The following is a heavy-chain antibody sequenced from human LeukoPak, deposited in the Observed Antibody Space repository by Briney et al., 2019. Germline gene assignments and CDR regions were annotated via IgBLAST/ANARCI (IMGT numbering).Heavy chain of an antibody. D-gene: IGHD3-3*01. CDR1: GFTFSSYA. Sequence: GGSLRLSCAASGFTFSSYAMSWVRQAPGKGLEWVSDISYNGGSTNYADSVKGRFTISRDNSKNTLYLQMNSLRAEDTAVYYCAKEKDITIFGVVVGMDVWGQGTTVTVSS. J-gene: IGHJ6*02. V-gene: IGHV3-23*01. CDR3: AKEKDITIFGVVVGMDV. CDR2: ISYNGGST.